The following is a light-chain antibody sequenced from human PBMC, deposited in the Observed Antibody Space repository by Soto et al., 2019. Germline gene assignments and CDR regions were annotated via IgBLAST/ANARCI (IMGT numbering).Light chain of an antibody. CDR3: QTWGTGIAV. Sequence: LVLTQSPSASASLGASVKLTCTLSSGHSSYAIAWHQQQPEKGPRYLMKLNSDGSHRKGDGIPDRFSGSSSGTERYLTISSLQSEDEADYYCQTWGTGIAVFGGGTKLTVL. J-gene: IGLJ2*01. CDR2: LNSDGSH. V-gene: IGLV4-69*01. CDR1: SGHSSYA.